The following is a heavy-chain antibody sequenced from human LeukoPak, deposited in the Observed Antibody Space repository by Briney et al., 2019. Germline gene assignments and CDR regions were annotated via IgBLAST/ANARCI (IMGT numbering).Heavy chain of an antibody. D-gene: IGHD1-26*01. J-gene: IGHJ4*02. Sequence: GGSLRLSCAASGFSFKDYYFSWIRQAPGKGLEWVSFINVNGGAMYYADSVKGRFTISRDNSKNTLYLQMNSLRAEDTAVYYCAKVVGATEGYYFDYWGQGTLVTVSS. CDR3: AKVVGATEGYYFDY. V-gene: IGHV3-11*01. CDR1: GFSFKDYY. CDR2: INVNGGAM.